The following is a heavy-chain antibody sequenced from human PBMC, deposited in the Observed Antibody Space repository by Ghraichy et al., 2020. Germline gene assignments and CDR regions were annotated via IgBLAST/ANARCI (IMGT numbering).Heavy chain of an antibody. V-gene: IGHV3-53*01. CDR1: GFTVSSNY. D-gene: IGHD6-6*01. CDR2: IYSGGST. CDR3: ARTYSSSSGSTFDY. Sequence: GGSLRLSCAASGFTVSSNYMSWVRQAPGKGLEWVSVIYSGGSTYYADSVKGRFTISRDNSKNTLYLQMNSLRAEDTAVYYCARTYSSSSGSTFDYWGQGTLVTVSS. J-gene: IGHJ4*02.